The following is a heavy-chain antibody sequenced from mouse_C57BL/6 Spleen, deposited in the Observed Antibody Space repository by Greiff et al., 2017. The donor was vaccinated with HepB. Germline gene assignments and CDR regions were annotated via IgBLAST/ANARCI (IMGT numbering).Heavy chain of an antibody. CDR3: AKGLFDY. CDR2: IDPSDSYT. CDR1: GYTFTSYW. V-gene: IGHV1-69*01. J-gene: IGHJ2*01. Sequence: QVQLQQPGAELVMPGASVKLSCKASGYTFTSYWMHWVKQRPGQGLEWIGEIDPSDSYTNYNQKFKGKSTLTVDKSSSTAYMQLSSLASEDSAVYYCAKGLFDYWGQGTTLTVSS.